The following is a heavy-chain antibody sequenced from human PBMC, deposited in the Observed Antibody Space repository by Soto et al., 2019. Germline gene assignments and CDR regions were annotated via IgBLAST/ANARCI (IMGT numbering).Heavy chain of an antibody. Sequence: PGGSLRLSCAASGFTFSSYAMSWVRQAPGKGLEWVSAISGSGGSTYYADSVKGRFTISRDNSKNTLYLQMNSLRAEDTAVYYCAKESDSSGYYYRYLFHFDYWGQGTLVTVSS. D-gene: IGHD3-22*01. CDR3: AKESDSSGYYYRYLFHFDY. V-gene: IGHV3-23*01. J-gene: IGHJ4*02. CDR2: ISGSGGST. CDR1: GFTFSSYA.